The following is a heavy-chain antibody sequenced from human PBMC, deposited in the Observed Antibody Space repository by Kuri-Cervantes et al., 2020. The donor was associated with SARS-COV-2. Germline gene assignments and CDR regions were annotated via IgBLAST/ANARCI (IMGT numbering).Heavy chain of an antibody. Sequence: GESLKISCAASGFTFSDYYMSWIRQAPGKGLEWVPYISSSSSYTNYADSVKGRFTISRDNAKNSLYLQMNSLRAEDTAVYYCASFGSGWYDDAFDIWGQGTMVTVSS. CDR3: ASFGSGWYDDAFDI. CDR2: ISSSSSYT. CDR1: GFTFSDYY. V-gene: IGHV3-11*03. D-gene: IGHD6-19*01. J-gene: IGHJ3*02.